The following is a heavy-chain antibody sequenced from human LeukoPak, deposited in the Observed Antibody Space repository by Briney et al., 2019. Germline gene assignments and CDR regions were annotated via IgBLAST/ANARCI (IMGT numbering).Heavy chain of an antibody. V-gene: IGHV3-7*03. CDR2: IKQDGSQE. Sequence: GGSLRLSCAASRFTLSTYWMSWVRQAPGKGLEWVAHIKQDGSQEYYVDSVKGRFTISRDNSKNTLFLQMNSLRAEDTAIYYCAKYGPQDSGSSHFDYWGQGALVTVSS. D-gene: IGHD1-26*01. CDR3: AKYGPQDSGSSHFDY. J-gene: IGHJ4*02. CDR1: RFTLSTYW.